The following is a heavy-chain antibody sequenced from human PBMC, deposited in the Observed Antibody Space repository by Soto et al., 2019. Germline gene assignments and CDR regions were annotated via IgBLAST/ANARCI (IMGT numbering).Heavy chain of an antibody. V-gene: IGHV3-30*18. Sequence: GGSLRLSCAASGFRFSGYGMHWVRQAPGKGLEWLAAISNDGSNKYYGDSVKGRFTISRDNSKNTLYLQMNSLRAEDTAVYYCAKDPFYDSSGSLFDYWGQGTLVTVSS. D-gene: IGHD3-22*01. CDR2: ISNDGSNK. CDR3: AKDPFYDSSGSLFDY. CDR1: GFRFSGYG. J-gene: IGHJ4*02.